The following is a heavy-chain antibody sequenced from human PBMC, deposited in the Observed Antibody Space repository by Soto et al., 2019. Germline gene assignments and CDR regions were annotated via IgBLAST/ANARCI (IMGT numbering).Heavy chain of an antibody. J-gene: IGHJ6*02. V-gene: IGHV3-21*01. CDR3: HLGVLLVSSVDV. CDR2: ISSSSSYI. D-gene: IGHD3-10*01. CDR1: GFTLSSYS. Sequence: PGGSLRLSCAASGFTLSSYSMNWVRQAPGKGLEWVSSISSSSSYIYYADSVKGRFTISRDNAKNSLYLQMNSLRAEDTAVYYCHLGVLLVSSVDVWGQGTTVTVSS.